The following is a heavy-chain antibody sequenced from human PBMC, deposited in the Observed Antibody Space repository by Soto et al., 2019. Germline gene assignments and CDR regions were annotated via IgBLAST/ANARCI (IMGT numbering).Heavy chain of an antibody. J-gene: IGHJ6*02. CDR3: ARDSVRDYLYYYYGMDV. CDR2: IGTSSSYI. D-gene: IGHD4-17*01. V-gene: IGHV3-21*01. Sequence: PGGSLRLSCASSGFTFISYTMNWVRQAPGRGLEWVSSIGTSSSYIYYADSVKGRFTIPRDNAKNSLFLQMNSLRADDTAVYYCARDSVRDYLYYYYGMDVWGQGTTVTVSS. CDR1: GFTFISYT.